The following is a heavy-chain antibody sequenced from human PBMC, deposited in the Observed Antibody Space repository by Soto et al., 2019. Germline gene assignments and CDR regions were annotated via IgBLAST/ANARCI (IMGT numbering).Heavy chain of an antibody. CDR2: IIPILGIA. D-gene: IGHD3-10*01. J-gene: IGHJ3*02. CDR1: GGTFRSYT. V-gene: IGHV1-69*08. CDR3: ARDFSLGSGIEGAFDI. Sequence: QVQLVQSGAEVKKPGSSVKVSCKASGGTFRSYTISWVRQAPGQGLEWMGRIIPILGIANYAQKFQGRVTITADKSTSTAYMELSSLRSEDTAVYYCARDFSLGSGIEGAFDIWGQGTMVTVSS.